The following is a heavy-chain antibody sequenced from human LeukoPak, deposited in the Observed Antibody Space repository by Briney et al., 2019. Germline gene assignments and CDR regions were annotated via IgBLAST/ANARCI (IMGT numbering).Heavy chain of an antibody. Sequence: ASVKVSCKASCYTFTSYGISWVRHAPGQGLEWMGWISANSGNTNYAKNLQGRVTMTTDTSTSTAYMELRSLTSDDTALYYCARDIDWTFEYWGQGTLVTVSS. J-gene: IGHJ4*02. D-gene: IGHD1-1*01. CDR3: ARDIDWTFEY. CDR2: ISANSGNT. V-gene: IGHV1-18*01. CDR1: CYTFTSYG.